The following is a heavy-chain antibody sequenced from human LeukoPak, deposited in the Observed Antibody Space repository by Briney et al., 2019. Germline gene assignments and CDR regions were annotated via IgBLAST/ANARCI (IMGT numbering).Heavy chain of an antibody. D-gene: IGHD6-13*01. CDR3: ARDGLSWTY. CDR2: IKPDGSEK. Sequence: GGSLRLSCAASESTFSSYWMSWVRQAPGKGLEWVANIKPDGSEKFYVDSVKGRFTISRDNAKNSLFLQMNSLRAEDTAVYYCARDGLSWTYWGQGTLVTVSS. CDR1: ESTFSSYW. J-gene: IGHJ4*02. V-gene: IGHV3-7*01.